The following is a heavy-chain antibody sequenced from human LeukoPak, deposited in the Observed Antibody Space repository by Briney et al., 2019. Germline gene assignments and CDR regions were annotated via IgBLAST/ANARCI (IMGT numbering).Heavy chain of an antibody. J-gene: IGHJ5*02. CDR1: GGSFSGYY. D-gene: IGHD3-3*01. V-gene: IGHV4-34*01. CDR3: ARGHREYYDFWSGYYTGLTPTKNWFDP. CDR2: INHSGST. Sequence: SETLSLTCAVYGGSFSGYYWSWIRQPPGKGLEWIGEINHSGSTNYNPSLKSRVTISVDTSKNQFPLKLSSVTAADTAVYYCARGHREYYDFWSGYYTGLTPTKNWFDPWGQGTLVTVSS.